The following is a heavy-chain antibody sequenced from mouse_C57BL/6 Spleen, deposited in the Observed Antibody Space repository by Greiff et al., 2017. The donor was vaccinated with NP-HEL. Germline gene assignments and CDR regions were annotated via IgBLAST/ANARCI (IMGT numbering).Heavy chain of an antibody. J-gene: IGHJ4*01. D-gene: IGHD2-3*01. Sequence: VQLQQSGAELVKPGASVKLSCKASGYTFTSYWMHWVKQRPGQGLEWIGMIHPNSGSTNYNEKFKSKATLTVDKSSSTAYMQLSSLTSEDSAVYYCARGWLLHYAMDYWGQGTSVTVSS. CDR3: ARGWLLHYAMDY. V-gene: IGHV1-64*01. CDR1: GYTFTSYW. CDR2: IHPNSGST.